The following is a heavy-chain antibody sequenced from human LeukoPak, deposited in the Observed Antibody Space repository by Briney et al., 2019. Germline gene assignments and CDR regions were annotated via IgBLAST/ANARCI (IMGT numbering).Heavy chain of an antibody. CDR2: ISAYNGNT. V-gene: IGHV1-18*01. CDR3: ARDTVTMGMDV. J-gene: IGHJ6*02. CDR1: CYTFTSYG. D-gene: IGHD4-11*01. Sequence: GASVKVSCKASCYTFTSYGISCVRQAPGEGLEWMGWISAYNGNTNYAQKLQGRVTMTTDTSTSTAYMELRSLRSDDTAVYYCARDTVTMGMDVWGQGTTVTVSS.